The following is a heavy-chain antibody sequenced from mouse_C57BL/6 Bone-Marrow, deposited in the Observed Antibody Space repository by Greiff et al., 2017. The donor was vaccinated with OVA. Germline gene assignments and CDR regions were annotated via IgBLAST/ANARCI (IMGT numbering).Heavy chain of an antibody. J-gene: IGHJ3*01. Sequence: EVKLVESGGGLVKPGGSLKLSCAASGLTFSSYAMSWVRQTPEKRLEWVATISDGGSYTYYPDNVKGRFTISRDNAKNNLYLQMSHLKSEDTAMYYCAGFAYWGQGTLVTVSA. CDR3: AGFAY. CDR1: GLTFSSYA. CDR2: ISDGGSYT. V-gene: IGHV5-4*03.